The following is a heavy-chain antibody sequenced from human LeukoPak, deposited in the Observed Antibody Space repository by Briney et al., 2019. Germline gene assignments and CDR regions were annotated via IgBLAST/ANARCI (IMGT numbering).Heavy chain of an antibody. CDR1: GASISSYY. CDR2: ISYTGST. Sequence: PSETLSLTCTVSGASISSYYWSWIRQPPGKGMEWIAYISYTGSTNYNPSLKSRVTISVDTSKNQFSLKLNSVTAADTAVYYCARDLRGPNDYWSQGTLVTVSS. CDR3: ARDLRGPNDY. V-gene: IGHV4-59*01. D-gene: IGHD3-9*01. J-gene: IGHJ4*02.